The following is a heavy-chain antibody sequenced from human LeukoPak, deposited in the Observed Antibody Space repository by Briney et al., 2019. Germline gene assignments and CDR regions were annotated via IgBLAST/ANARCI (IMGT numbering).Heavy chain of an antibody. Sequence: PSETLSLTCTVSGGSISSGDYYWSWIRQPPGKGLEWIGYIYYSGSTYYNPSLKSRVTISVDTSKNQFSLKLSSVTAADTAVYYCARGLLWLGAVYGMDVWGQGTTVTVSS. CDR2: IYYSGST. D-gene: IGHD3-10*01. CDR3: ARGLLWLGAVYGMDV. J-gene: IGHJ6*02. CDR1: GGSISSGDYY. V-gene: IGHV4-30-4*01.